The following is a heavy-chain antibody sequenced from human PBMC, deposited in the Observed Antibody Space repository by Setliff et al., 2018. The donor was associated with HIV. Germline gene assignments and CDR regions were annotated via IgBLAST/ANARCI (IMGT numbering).Heavy chain of an antibody. CDR3: ARAESGDYLHYFDS. Sequence: ASVKVSCKTSGYSFTGYYIHWVRQAPGQGLEWMGWINPNSGAIDYAQNFLGRVTMARDTSSDTAYMDLNGLNSDDTAMYFCARAESGDYLHYFDSWGQGTLVTVSS. CDR1: GYSFTGYY. J-gene: IGHJ4*02. CDR2: INPNSGAI. D-gene: IGHD4-17*01. V-gene: IGHV1-2*02.